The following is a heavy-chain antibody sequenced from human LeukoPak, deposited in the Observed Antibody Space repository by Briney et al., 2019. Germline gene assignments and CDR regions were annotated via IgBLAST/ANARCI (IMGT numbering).Heavy chain of an antibody. CDR2: IYYSGST. CDR1: GGSISSYY. D-gene: IGHD3-22*01. V-gene: IGHV4-59*08. CDR3: ARQSGYFYLAFDI. J-gene: IGHJ3*02. Sequence: SETLSLTCTVSGGSISSYYWSWIRQPPGKGLEWIGYIYYSGSTNYNPSLKSRVTISVDTSKNQFSLKLSSVTAADTAVYYCARQSGYFYLAFDIWGQGTMVTVSS.